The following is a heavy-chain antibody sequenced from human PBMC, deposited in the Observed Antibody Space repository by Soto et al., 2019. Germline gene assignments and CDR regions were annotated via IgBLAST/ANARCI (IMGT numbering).Heavy chain of an antibody. CDR1: GDSITSSYY. Sequence: QVQLQESGPGLVKPSGTLSVTCAVSGDSITSSYYWNWVRQPPGKRLEWIGESFNTGTTNYNPSLESRVIISVDTSKNHFSLKLTSVTAADSAVYYCARARIAPRTFDVWGQGSLVTVSS. CDR2: SFNTGTT. D-gene: IGHD3-16*01. J-gene: IGHJ4*02. V-gene: IGHV4-4*02. CDR3: ARARIAPRTFDV.